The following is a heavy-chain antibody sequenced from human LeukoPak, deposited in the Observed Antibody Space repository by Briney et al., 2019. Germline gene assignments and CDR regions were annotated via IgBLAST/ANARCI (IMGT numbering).Heavy chain of an antibody. CDR1: GYSFSTYW. V-gene: IGHV5-51*01. D-gene: IGHD3-16*01. J-gene: IGHJ5*02. CDR2: IYPDDSDT. Sequence: GESLKISCQGSGYSFSTYWIAWVRQMSGKGLEWMGIIYPDDSDTRYSPSFQGQVTISADKSISTAYLRWSSLKASDSAIYYCARAASYTSLRYNWFDPWGQGTPVTVSS. CDR3: ARAASYTSLRYNWFDP.